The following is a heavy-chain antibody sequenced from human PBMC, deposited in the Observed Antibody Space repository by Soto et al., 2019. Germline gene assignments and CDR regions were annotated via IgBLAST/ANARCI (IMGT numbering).Heavy chain of an antibody. CDR1: GGSISTSNYY. CDR2: IYYSGST. Sequence: PSETLSLTCTVSGGSISTSNYYWGWIRQPPGKGLEWVGSIYYSGSTNYNPSLKSRVTISVDTSKNQFSLKLSSVTAADTAVYYCARGQVVATQHWGQGTLVTVSS. CDR3: ARGQVVATQH. V-gene: IGHV4-39*07. J-gene: IGHJ4*02. D-gene: IGHD2-15*01.